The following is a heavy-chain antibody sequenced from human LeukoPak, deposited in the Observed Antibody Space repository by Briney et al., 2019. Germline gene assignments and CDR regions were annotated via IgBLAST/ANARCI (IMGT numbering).Heavy chain of an antibody. V-gene: IGHV1-46*01. Sequence: ASVKVSCTASGYTFTSYYMHWVRQAPGQGLEWMGIINPSGGSTSYAQKFQGRVTMTRDMSTSTVYMELSSLRSEDTAVYYCATIPAAFDIWGQGTMVTVSS. J-gene: IGHJ3*02. CDR1: GYTFTSYY. CDR2: INPSGGST. CDR3: ATIPAAFDI. D-gene: IGHD2-21*01.